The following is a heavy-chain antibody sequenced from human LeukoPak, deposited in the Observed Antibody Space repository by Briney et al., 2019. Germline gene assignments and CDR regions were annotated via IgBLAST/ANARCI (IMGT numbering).Heavy chain of an antibody. CDR2: IIPIFGTA. V-gene: IGHV1-69*13. D-gene: IGHD3-22*01. Sequence: GASVKVSCKASGGTFSSYAISWVRRAPGQGLEWMGGIIPIFGTANYAQKFQGRVTITADESTSTAYMELSSLRSEDTAVYYCARDPAPYSDLHKLDYWGQGTLVTVSS. J-gene: IGHJ4*02. CDR3: ARDPAPYSDLHKLDY. CDR1: GGTFSSYA.